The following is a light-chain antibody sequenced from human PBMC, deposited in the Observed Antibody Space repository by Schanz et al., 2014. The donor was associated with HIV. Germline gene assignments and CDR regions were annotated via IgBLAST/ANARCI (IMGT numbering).Light chain of an antibody. J-gene: IGKJ2*01. V-gene: IGKV1-39*01. CDR3: QQSYSATPYT. CDR2: AAS. Sequence: DIQMTQSPSSLSASVGDRVTISCRASQSISSYLNWYQQKPGKAPNLLIYAASSLQGGVPSRFSGSGSGTHFTLTITSLQFDDFATYYCQQSYSATPYTFGQGTRLEIK. CDR1: QSISSY.